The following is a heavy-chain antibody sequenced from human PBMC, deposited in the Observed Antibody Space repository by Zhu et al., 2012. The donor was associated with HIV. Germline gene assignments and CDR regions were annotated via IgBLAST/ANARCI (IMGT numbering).Heavy chain of an antibody. CDR2: INHSGST. D-gene: IGHD5-18*01. J-gene: IGHJ4*02. V-gene: IGHV4-34*01. CDR1: GGSFSGYY. CDR3: ARRFSVEDSSHYFDY. Sequence: QVQLQQWGAGLLKPSETLSLTCAVYGGSFSGYYWSWIRQPPGKGLEWIGEINHSGSTNYNPSLKSRVTISVDTSKNQFSLKLSSVTAADTAVYYCARRFSVEDSSHYFDYWGQGTLVTVSS.